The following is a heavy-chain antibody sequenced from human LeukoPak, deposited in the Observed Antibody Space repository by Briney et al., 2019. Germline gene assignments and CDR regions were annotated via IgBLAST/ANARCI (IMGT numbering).Heavy chain of an antibody. J-gene: IGHJ3*02. CDR1: GFIFSSYG. Sequence: SGGSLRLSCAASGFIFSSYGIHWVRQAPGKGLEWVALIWYDGSNKYYADSVRGRFTISRDNSKNTVCLQLDSLRAEDTAVYYCARRATDSPYAFDIWGQGTMVTVSS. V-gene: IGHV3-33*01. CDR3: ARRATDSPYAFDI. CDR2: IWYDGSNK. D-gene: IGHD1-26*01.